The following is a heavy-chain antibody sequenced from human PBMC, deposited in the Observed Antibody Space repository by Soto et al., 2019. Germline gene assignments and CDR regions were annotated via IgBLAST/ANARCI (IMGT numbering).Heavy chain of an antibody. J-gene: IGHJ4*02. CDR3: ANGDPKRFLRY. CDR1: GGSISSGGYY. V-gene: IGHV4-31*03. CDR2: IYYSGST. D-gene: IGHD4-17*01. Sequence: SETLSLTCTVSGGSISSGGYYWSWIRQHPGKGLEWIGYIYYSGSTYYNPSLKSRVTISVDTSKNQFSLKLSSVTAADTAVYYCANGDPKRFLRYWGQGTLVTVSS.